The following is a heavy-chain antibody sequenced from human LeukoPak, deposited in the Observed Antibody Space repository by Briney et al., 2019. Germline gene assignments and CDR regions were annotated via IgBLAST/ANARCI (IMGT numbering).Heavy chain of an antibody. CDR2: IKPDGTET. V-gene: IGHV3-7*01. Sequence: GGSLRLSCEASGFTFATYRMSWVRQAPGKGPEWVACIKPDGTETHYVDSVKGRFTISRDNDRNSLHLQMNSLRAEDTAVYYCASLEYWGGPDYWGQGTLVTVSS. D-gene: IGHD7-27*01. CDR1: GFTFATYR. J-gene: IGHJ4*02. CDR3: ASLEYWGGPDY.